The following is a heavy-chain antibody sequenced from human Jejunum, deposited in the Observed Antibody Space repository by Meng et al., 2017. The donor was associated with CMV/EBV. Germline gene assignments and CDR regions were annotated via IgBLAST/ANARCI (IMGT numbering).Heavy chain of an antibody. CDR2: IYRGDDK. CDR3: AHFVGGYYPSRPDY. CDR1: GFSPSTSGEG. Sequence: QTTFKESDPTLVKPTQPLTLTCSFSGFSPSTSGEGVGWIRQPPGKALEWLALIYRGDDKRYSPSLNSRLTIAKDTSKNEVVLTLTNMGPIDTGTYYCAHFVGGYYPSRPDYWGQGTLVTVSS. J-gene: IGHJ4*02. V-gene: IGHV2-5*02. D-gene: IGHD1-26*01.